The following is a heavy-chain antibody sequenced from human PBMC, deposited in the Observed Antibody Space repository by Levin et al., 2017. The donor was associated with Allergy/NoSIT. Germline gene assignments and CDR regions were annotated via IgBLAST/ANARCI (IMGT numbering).Heavy chain of an antibody. CDR2: ISNTGGST. D-gene: IGHD3-16*01. J-gene: IGHJ4*02. CDR3: AKNGGEPDY. Sequence: GESLKISCVASGFTFTNYGMSWVRQAPGKGLEWVSAISNTGGSTYYADSVKGRFTVSRDNFKNTVYLQMTGLRAEDTAVYYCAKNGGEPDYWGQGTLVTVSS. V-gene: IGHV3-23*01. CDR1: GFTFTNYG.